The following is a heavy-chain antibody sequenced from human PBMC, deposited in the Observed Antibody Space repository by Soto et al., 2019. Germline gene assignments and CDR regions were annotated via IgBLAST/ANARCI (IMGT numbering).Heavy chain of an antibody. Sequence: SETLSLTCIVVGGSTCGDYWNWLRQPPGKGLEWIGCISYEGKPTYYPSLKSRATISIVTSKSQFSLRLTSVTAADTAVYYCARASDGSGYPRSDPSGRGTLVTVAS. D-gene: IGHD3-22*01. CDR1: GGSTCGDY. J-gene: IGHJ5*02. V-gene: IGHV4-59*01. CDR2: ISYEGKP. CDR3: ARASDGSGYPRSDP.